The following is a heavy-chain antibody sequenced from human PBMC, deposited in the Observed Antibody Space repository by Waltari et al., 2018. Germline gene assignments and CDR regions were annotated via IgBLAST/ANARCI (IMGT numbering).Heavy chain of an antibody. Sequence: EVQLVESGGGLVQPGGSLRLSCSGSGSTFAHSCSGWVRQAPGKRLEWVASIKQDGGEKYYVDSMKGRFTISRDNDNNSLFLQMDSLRVEDTAVYYCARGVTTVECWGQGALVTVSS. CDR1: GSTFAHSC. CDR2: IKQDGGEK. V-gene: IGHV3-7*04. D-gene: IGHD2-21*02. CDR3: ARGVTTVEC. J-gene: IGHJ4*02.